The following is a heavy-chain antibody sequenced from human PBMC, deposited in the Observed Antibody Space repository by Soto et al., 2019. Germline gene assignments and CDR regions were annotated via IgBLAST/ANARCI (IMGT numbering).Heavy chain of an antibody. CDR3: AKGCNFWSGYYWGYFDY. CDR1: GLTVSSSY. CDR2: IYSAGST. V-gene: IGHV3-53*01. J-gene: IGHJ4*02. Sequence: PGGSLRLSCAASGLTVSSSYMSWVRQAPGKGLQWVSVIYSAGSTYYANSVKGRFTISRDNSKNTLYLQMNSLRAEDTAVYYCAKGCNFWSGYYWGYFDYWGQGTLVTVSS. D-gene: IGHD3-3*01.